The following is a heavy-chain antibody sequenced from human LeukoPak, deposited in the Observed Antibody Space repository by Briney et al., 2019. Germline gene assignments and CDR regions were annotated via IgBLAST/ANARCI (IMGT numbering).Heavy chain of an antibody. J-gene: IGHJ4*02. CDR2: ISGSGGST. Sequence: PGGSLRLSCAASGFTFSSYAMSWVRQAPGKGLEWVSAISGSGGSTYYADSVKGRFTISRDNSKNTLYLQMNSLRAEDTAVYYCAKEGSGYDSGVAGSLLNLYPFDYWGQGTLVTVSS. CDR3: AKEGSGYDSGVAGSLLNLYPFDY. V-gene: IGHV3-23*01. D-gene: IGHD5-12*01. CDR1: GFTFSSYA.